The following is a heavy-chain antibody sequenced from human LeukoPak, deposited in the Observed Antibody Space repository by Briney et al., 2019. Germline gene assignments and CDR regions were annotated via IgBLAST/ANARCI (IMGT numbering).Heavy chain of an antibody. D-gene: IGHD2-2*02. CDR3: ARDGCSSTSCYTGGWFDP. Sequence: GGSLRLSCAASGFTFSSYSMNWVRQAPGKGLEWVSSISSSSSYIYYADSVKGRFTISRDNAKNSLYLQMNSLRAEDTAVYYCARDGCSSTSCYTGGWFDPWGQGTLVTVSS. CDR2: ISSSSSYI. V-gene: IGHV3-21*01. J-gene: IGHJ5*02. CDR1: GFTFSSYS.